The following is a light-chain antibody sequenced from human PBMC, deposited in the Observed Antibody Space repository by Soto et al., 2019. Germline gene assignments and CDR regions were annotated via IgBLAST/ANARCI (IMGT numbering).Light chain of an antibody. Sequence: DIQMTQSPSTLSASVGDRVTITCRASQSVSNWLAWYQQKRGKAPELLIYDASSLKSGVPSRFSGSGSGTEFPPTISRLQADDFTTYYRQQYNSYSAFGQGTKVEIK. V-gene: IGKV1-5*01. CDR2: DAS. J-gene: IGKJ1*01. CDR1: QSVSNW. CDR3: QQYNSYSA.